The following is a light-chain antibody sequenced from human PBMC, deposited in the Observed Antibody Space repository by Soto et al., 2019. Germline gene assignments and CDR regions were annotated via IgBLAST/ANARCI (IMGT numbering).Light chain of an antibody. Sequence: QSALTQPASVSGSPGQSITISCTGTISDIGGYNFISWYQHHPGKAPKLVIYDVNNRPSGVPDRFSGSKSGNTASLTISGLQAEDEADYYCCSYAGSYTGVFGGGTKLTVL. CDR2: DVN. J-gene: IGLJ3*02. CDR3: CSYAGSYTGV. CDR1: ISDIGGYNF. V-gene: IGLV2-11*01.